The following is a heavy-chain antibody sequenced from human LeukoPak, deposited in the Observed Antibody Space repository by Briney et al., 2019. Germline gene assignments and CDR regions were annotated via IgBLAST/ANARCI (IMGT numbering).Heavy chain of an antibody. Sequence: GGSLRLSCAASGFTFSNYGLHWVRQAPGKGLDWVAFIRYDGSNQYYADSMKGRFTVSRDNSKNTLYLPMNSLRAEDTAVYYCAKDGGQRWLQFSNFDSCGQGTLVTVSS. CDR2: IRYDGSNQ. V-gene: IGHV3-30*02. CDR1: GFTFSNYG. J-gene: IGHJ4*02. D-gene: IGHD5-24*01. CDR3: AKDGGQRWLQFSNFDS.